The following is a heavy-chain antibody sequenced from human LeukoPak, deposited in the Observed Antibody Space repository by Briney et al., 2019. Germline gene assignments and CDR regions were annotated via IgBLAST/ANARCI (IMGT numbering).Heavy chain of an antibody. Sequence: GGSLRLSCAASGFTVSSNYMSWVRQAPGKGLEWVSVIYSGGSTYYADSVKGRFTISRDNSKNTLSLQMNSLRAEDTAVYYCAREAHSTLGLYYFDYWGQGTLVTVSS. V-gene: IGHV3-53*01. D-gene: IGHD6-13*01. J-gene: IGHJ4*02. CDR2: IYSGGST. CDR1: GFTVSSNY. CDR3: AREAHSTLGLYYFDY.